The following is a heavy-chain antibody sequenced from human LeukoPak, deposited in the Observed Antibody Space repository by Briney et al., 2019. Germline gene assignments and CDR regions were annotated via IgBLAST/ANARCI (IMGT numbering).Heavy chain of an antibody. J-gene: IGHJ4*02. CDR2: ISYDGSDK. V-gene: IGHV3-30*18. CDR3: AKDAFSSGWELFDY. D-gene: IGHD6-19*01. CDR1: GFTFTSYG. Sequence: GRSLRLSCAASGFTFTSYGMHWVRKAPGKGLEWVAVISYDGSDKYYADSVKGRFTISRDNPKNTLYLQMNSLRAEDTAVYSCAKDAFSSGWELFDYWGQGTLVTVSS.